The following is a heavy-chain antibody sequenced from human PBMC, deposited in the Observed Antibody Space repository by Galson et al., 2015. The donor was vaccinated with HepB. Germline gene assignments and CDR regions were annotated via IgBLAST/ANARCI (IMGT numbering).Heavy chain of an antibody. V-gene: IGHV1-24*01. Sequence: SVKVSCKVSGYTLTKLSMHWVRQAPGKGLEWMGGFDPEDGETIYAQKFQGRVTMTEDTSTDTAYMELSSLRSEDTAVYYCATNLIGVDAFDIWGQGTMVTVSS. CDR2: FDPEDGET. J-gene: IGHJ3*02. CDR3: ATNLIGVDAFDI. D-gene: IGHD3-22*01. CDR1: GYTLTKLS.